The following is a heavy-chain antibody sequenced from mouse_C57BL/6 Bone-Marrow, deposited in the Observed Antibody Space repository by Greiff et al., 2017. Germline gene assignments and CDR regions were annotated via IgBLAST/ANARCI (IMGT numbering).Heavy chain of an antibody. V-gene: IGHV1-55*01. CDR2: IYPGSGST. J-gene: IGHJ2*01. D-gene: IGHD2-4*01. CDR3: ARVISGDYDLFDY. Sequence: QVQLQQPGAELVKPGASVKMSCKASGYTFTSYWITWVKQRPGQGLEWIGDIYPGSGSTNYNEKFKSKATLTVDTSSSTAYMQLSSLTSEDSAVYYCARVISGDYDLFDYWGQGTTLTVSA. CDR1: GYTFTSYW.